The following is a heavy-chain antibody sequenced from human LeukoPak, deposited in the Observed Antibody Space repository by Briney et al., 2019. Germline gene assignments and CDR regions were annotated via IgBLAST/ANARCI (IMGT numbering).Heavy chain of an antibody. CDR1: GFTFSDYN. CDR2: ITNGGSTI. J-gene: IGHJ6*02. CDR3: ARSIGLTGGGVDV. Sequence: GGSLRLSCAASGFTFSDYNMNWVRQAPGKGLEWVSYITNGGSTIHHADSVKGRFTISRHNAKKTLYLQMNSLRAEDTAVYYCARSIGLTGGGVDVWGQGTTVTASS. V-gene: IGHV3-11*01. D-gene: IGHD3-9*01.